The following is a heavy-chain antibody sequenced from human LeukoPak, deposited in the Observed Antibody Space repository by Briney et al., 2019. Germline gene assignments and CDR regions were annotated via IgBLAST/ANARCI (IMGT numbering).Heavy chain of an antibody. Sequence: GGSLRLSCSASGFTFSTYSMNWVRQAPGKGLEWVSSISSSSTYIYYADSVKGRFTISRDNAKNSLYLRMNSLRAEDTAVYYCARDGVAVAFDYWGQGTLVTVSS. CDR3: ARDGVAVAFDY. CDR1: GFTFSTYS. V-gene: IGHV3-21*01. D-gene: IGHD6-19*01. J-gene: IGHJ4*02. CDR2: ISSSSTYI.